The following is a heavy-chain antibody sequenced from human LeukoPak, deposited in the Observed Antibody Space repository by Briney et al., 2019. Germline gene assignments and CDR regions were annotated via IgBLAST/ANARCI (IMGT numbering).Heavy chain of an antibody. D-gene: IGHD5-18*01. CDR1: GYTLTELS. J-gene: IGHJ4*02. Sequence: ASVKVSCKVSGYTLTELSMXXVRQAPGKGLVWMGGFDPEDGETIYAQKFQGRVTMTEDTSTDTAYMELSSLRSEDTAVYYCATAKIQLWLHPGDWGQGTLVTVSS. CDR2: FDPEDGET. CDR3: ATAKIQLWLHPGD. V-gene: IGHV1-24*01.